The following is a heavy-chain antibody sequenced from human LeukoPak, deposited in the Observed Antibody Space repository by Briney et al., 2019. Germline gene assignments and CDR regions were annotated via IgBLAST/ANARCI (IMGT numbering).Heavy chain of an antibody. V-gene: IGHV1-18*01. J-gene: IGHJ3*02. CDR3: ARRRGYCTNGVCYTAKDAFDI. Sequence: ASVKVSCKASGYTFTSYGISWVRQAPGQGLEWMGWISAYNGNTNYAQKLQGRVTVTTDTSTSTAYMELRSLRSDDTAVYYCARRRGYCTNGVCYTAKDAFDIWGQGTMVTVSS. D-gene: IGHD2-8*01. CDR1: GYTFTSYG. CDR2: ISAYNGNT.